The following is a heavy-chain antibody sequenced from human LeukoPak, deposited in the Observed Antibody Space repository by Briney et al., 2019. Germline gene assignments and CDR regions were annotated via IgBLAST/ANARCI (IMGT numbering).Heavy chain of an antibody. CDR2: ISGSGGST. CDR3: ARLSGGSSSHFFYYGMDV. D-gene: IGHD6-13*01. J-gene: IGHJ6*02. CDR1: GFTFSSYA. V-gene: IGHV3-23*01. Sequence: PGGSLRLSCAASGFTFSSYAMSWVRQAPGKGLEWVSGISGSGGSTYYADSVKGRFTISRDKSKNTLYLQMNGLRAEDTAVYYCARLSGGSSSHFFYYGMDVWGQGTTVTVSS.